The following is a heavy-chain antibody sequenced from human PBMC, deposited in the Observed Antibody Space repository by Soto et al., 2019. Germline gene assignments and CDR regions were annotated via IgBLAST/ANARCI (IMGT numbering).Heavy chain of an antibody. CDR3: AKAPIPYDSSGYSLRVYFDY. J-gene: IGHJ4*02. V-gene: IGHV3-23*01. Sequence: GGSLRLSCAASGFTFSSYAMSWVRQAPGKGLEWVSAISGSGGSTYYADSVKGRFTISRDNSKDTLYLQMNSLRAEDTAVYYCAKAPIPYDSSGYSLRVYFDYWGQGTLVTVSS. CDR1: GFTFSSYA. CDR2: ISGSGGST. D-gene: IGHD3-22*01.